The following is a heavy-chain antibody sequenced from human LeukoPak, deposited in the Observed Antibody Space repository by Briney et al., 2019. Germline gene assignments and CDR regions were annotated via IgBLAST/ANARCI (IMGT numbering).Heavy chain of an antibody. Sequence: PSETLSLTCTVSGGSINNYYWSWIRQPAGKGLEWIGRIYTSGSTNYNPSLKSRVTISVDTSKNQFSLKLSSVTAADTAVYYCATRSTGVAATFDCWGQGALVTVSS. CDR3: ATRSTGVAATFDC. CDR2: IYTSGST. D-gene: IGHD2-15*01. CDR1: GGSINNYY. V-gene: IGHV4-4*07. J-gene: IGHJ4*02.